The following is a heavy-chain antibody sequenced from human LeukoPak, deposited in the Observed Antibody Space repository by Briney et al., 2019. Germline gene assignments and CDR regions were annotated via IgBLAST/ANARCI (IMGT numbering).Heavy chain of an antibody. CDR2: IGGSGGST. CDR3: AKDLSGSYRDAFDL. J-gene: IGHJ3*01. CDR1: GFTFSNYA. D-gene: IGHD6-19*01. Sequence: GGSLRLSCAASGFTFSNYAVNWVRQAPGKGLEWVSAIGGSGGSTYHADSVKGRFTISRDNSKNTLYLQMNSLRAEDTAVYYCAKDLSGSYRDAFDLWGQGTMVTVSS. V-gene: IGHV3-23*01.